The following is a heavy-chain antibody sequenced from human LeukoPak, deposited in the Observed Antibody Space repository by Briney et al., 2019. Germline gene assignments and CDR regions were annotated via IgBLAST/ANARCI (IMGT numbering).Heavy chain of an antibody. D-gene: IGHD2-15*01. CDR2: INPNSGVT. Sequence: ASVKVFCKDSGYTFTDYYMYWVRQAPGQGLEWMGRINPNSGVTNYGQKFQGRVNMTRDTSISTAYMELSRLTSDDTAVYYCASEHCSGGSCYCLYWGQGTLVTVSS. J-gene: IGHJ4*02. V-gene: IGHV1-2*06. CDR1: GYTFTDYY. CDR3: ASEHCSGGSCYCLY.